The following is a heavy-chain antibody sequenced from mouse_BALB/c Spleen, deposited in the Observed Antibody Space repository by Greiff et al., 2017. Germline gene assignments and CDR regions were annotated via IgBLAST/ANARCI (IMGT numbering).Heavy chain of an antibody. Sequence: EVQGVESGGGLVKPGGSLKLSCAASGFTFSDYYMYWVRQTPEKRLEWVATISDGGSYTYYPDSVKGRFTISRDNAKNNLYLQMSSLKSEDTAMYYCARVGYGNYDYYAMDYWGQGTSVTVSS. J-gene: IGHJ4*01. D-gene: IGHD2-10*02. V-gene: IGHV5-4*02. CDR2: ISDGGSYT. CDR1: GFTFSDYY. CDR3: ARVGYGNYDYYAMDY.